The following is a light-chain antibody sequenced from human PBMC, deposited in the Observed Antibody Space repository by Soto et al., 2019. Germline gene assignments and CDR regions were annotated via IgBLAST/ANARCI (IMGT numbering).Light chain of an antibody. J-gene: IGKJ1*01. CDR1: QGISTY. CDR3: QHLNGYPRT. CDR2: AAS. V-gene: IGKV1-9*01. Sequence: DIQLTQSPSFLSASVGDRVTITCRASQGISTYLAWYQQKPGKAPKLLIYAASTLQSGVPSRFSGSGSGTEFTLTISILQPEDFATYYCQHLNGYPRTFGQGTKVEIK.